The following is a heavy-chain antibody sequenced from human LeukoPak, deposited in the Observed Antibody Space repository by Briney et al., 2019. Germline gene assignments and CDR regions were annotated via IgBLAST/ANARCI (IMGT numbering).Heavy chain of an antibody. CDR3: AREGGSYDSSGYYSLYYYFDY. Sequence: SETLSLTCTVSGGSISSSNYYWGWIRQPPGKGLEWIGSIYYSGSTYYNPSLKSRVTISVDTSKNQFSLKLSSVTAADTAVYYCAREGGSYDSSGYYSLYYYFDYWGQGTLVTVSS. CDR1: GGSISSSNYY. V-gene: IGHV4-39*02. J-gene: IGHJ4*02. CDR2: IYYSGST. D-gene: IGHD3-22*01.